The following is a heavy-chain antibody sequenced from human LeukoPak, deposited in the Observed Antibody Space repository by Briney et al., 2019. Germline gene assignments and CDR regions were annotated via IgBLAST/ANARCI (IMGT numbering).Heavy chain of an antibody. CDR3: ARDAGSGWYRPYHYYYMDV. Sequence: GGSLRLSCAASGFTFSDNSMTWIRQAPGKGLEWVSYISSSGSVIKYADSVKGRFTISRDNTQSSLYLEMNSLRVEDTAVYYCARDAGSGWYRPYHYYYMDVWGKGATVTISS. CDR2: ISSSGSVI. V-gene: IGHV3-11*01. J-gene: IGHJ6*03. CDR1: GFTFSDNS. D-gene: IGHD6-13*01.